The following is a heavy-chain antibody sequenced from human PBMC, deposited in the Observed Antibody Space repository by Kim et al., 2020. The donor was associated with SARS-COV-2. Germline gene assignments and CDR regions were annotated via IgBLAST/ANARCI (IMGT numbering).Heavy chain of an antibody. CDR2: T. Sequence: TIYADSVKGRFTSSRDNAKNTLYLQMSSLRAEDTALYYCVSSWELPFQFDYWGQGTLVTVSS. J-gene: IGHJ4*02. CDR3: VSSWELPFQFDY. D-gene: IGHD1-26*01. V-gene: IGHV3-74*01.